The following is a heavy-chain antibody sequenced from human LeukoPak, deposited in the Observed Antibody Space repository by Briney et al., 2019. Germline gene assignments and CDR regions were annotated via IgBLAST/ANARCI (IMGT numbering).Heavy chain of an antibody. CDR2: IIPIFGTA. CDR1: GGTFSSYA. D-gene: IGHD3-3*01. V-gene: IGHV1-69*05. J-gene: IGHJ4*02. CDR3: ASMKAIFGVVITYYFDC. Sequence: SVKISCKASGGTFSSYAIGWVRQAPGQGLEWMGGIIPIFGTANYAQKFQGRVTITTDESTSAAYMELSSLRSEDTAVYYCASMKAIFGVVITYYFDCWGQGTLVTVSS.